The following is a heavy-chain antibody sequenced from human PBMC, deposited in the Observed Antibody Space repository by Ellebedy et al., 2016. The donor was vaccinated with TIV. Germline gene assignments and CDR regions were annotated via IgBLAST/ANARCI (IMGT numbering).Heavy chain of an antibody. V-gene: IGHV3-7*03. CDR3: ARDAYPYAMDV. D-gene: IGHD2-2*02. CDR2: IKQDGSEI. CDR1: GFTFSNYW. Sequence: GESLKISCAVSGFTFSNYWMSWARQAPGKGLEWVATIKQDGSEIHYVDSVKGRFTISRDNAKNSLYLQMNILRVEDTALYYCARDAYPYAMDVWGQGTTVTVSS. J-gene: IGHJ6*02.